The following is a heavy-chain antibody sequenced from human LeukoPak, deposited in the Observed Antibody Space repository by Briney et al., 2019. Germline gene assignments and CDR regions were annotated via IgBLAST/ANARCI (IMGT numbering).Heavy chain of an antibody. CDR3: ARDGSSGSLYFDY. CDR2: IIPIFGTA. Sequence: GASVKVSCKASGGTFSSYAISWVRQAPGQGLEWMGGIIPIFGTANYAQKFQGRVTITADESTSTAYMELSSLRSEDTAVYYCARDGSSGSLYFDYWGQGTLVTVSS. CDR1: GGTFSSYA. V-gene: IGHV1-69*13. D-gene: IGHD3-22*01. J-gene: IGHJ4*02.